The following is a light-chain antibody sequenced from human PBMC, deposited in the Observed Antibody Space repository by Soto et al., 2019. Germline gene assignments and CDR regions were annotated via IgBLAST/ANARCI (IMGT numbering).Light chain of an antibody. Sequence: DIQMTQSPSSLSASVGDRVTITCRASQSISSWLAWYQQKPGKAPKLLIHDASTLQRGVPSRFSGSGSGTDFTLTISSLQPEDFATYYCQQYDNLAFTFGPGTKVDIK. V-gene: IGKV1-33*01. CDR1: QSISSW. CDR3: QQYDNLAFT. J-gene: IGKJ3*01. CDR2: DAS.